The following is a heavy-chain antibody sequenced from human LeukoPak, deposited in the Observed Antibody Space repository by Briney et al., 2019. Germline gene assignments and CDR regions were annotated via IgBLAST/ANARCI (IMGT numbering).Heavy chain of an antibody. CDR3: TRDLSAGLPGGFDF. D-gene: IGHD3-10*01. V-gene: IGHV3-21*06. CDR1: GFTFISYS. CDR2: ISSISHYI. Sequence: PGGSLRLSCAASGFTFISYSMNWVRQAPGKGLDGVSTISSISHYIYYADSVKGRFAISRDNARNSLFLQMSSLRAEDTAVYYCTRDLSAGLPGGFDFRGQGTLVTVSS. J-gene: IGHJ4*02.